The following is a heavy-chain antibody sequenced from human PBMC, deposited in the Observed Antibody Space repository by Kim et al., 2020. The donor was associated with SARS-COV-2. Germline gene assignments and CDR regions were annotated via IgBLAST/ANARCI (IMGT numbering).Heavy chain of an antibody. CDR2: IIPILGIA. D-gene: IGHD3-9*01. Sequence: SVKVSCKASGGTFSSYAVSWVRQAPGQGLEWMGRIIPILGIANYAQKFQGRVTITADKSTSTAYMELSSLRSEDTAVYYCARGSERYFDWLSHYYYGMDVGGRGTTVTVSS. V-gene: IGHV1-69*04. J-gene: IGHJ6*02. CDR3: ARGSERYFDWLSHYYYGMDV. CDR1: GGTFSSYA.